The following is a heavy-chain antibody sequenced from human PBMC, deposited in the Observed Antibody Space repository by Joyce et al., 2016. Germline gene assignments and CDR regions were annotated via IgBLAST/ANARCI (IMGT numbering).Heavy chain of an antibody. V-gene: IGHV3-30*18. CDR1: GFSFSTYG. Sequence: QVQLVESGGGVVQPGKSLRLSCAASGFSFSTYGMHWVRQAPGKGLEWSAFSSFDGNKKYYEDSVKGRFTISRDNSENTLFLQMTSLKSEDTALYYCSKAAGDGDYLLAHWGRGTRVTVSS. D-gene: IGHD4-17*01. J-gene: IGHJ4*02. CDR3: SKAAGDGDYLLAH. CDR2: SSFDGNKK.